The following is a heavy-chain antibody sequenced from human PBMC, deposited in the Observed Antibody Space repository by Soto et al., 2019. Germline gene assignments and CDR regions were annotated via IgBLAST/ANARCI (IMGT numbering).Heavy chain of an antibody. CDR1: GGSISSYY. V-gene: IGHV4-59*01. CDR3: AASYYYDSSGYYKFDY. J-gene: IGHJ4*02. D-gene: IGHD3-22*01. Sequence: SETLSLTCTVSGGSISSYYWSWIRQPPGKGLEWIGYIYYSGSTNYNPSLKSRVTISVDTSKNQFSLKLSSVTAADTAVYYCAASYYYDSSGYYKFDYWGQGTLVTVSS. CDR2: IYYSGST.